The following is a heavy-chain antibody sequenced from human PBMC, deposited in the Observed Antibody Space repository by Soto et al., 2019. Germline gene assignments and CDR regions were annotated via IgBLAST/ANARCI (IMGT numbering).Heavy chain of an antibody. V-gene: IGHV4-4*02. D-gene: IGHD6-13*01. CDR1: GVSISSHDW. CDR3: ATRYSSRFY. CDR2: SHQSWNT. Sequence: QVQLQESGPGLVKPSVTLSLTCAVSGVSISSHDWWTWVRQPPGKGLEWIGESHQSWNTNYNSSLESRVTISVDKSKNQFSLKLTSVTVADTAVYYCATRYSSRFYWGQGTLVTVSS. J-gene: IGHJ4*02.